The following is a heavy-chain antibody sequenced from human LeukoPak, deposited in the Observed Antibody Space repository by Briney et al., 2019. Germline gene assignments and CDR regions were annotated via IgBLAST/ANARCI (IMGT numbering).Heavy chain of an antibody. V-gene: IGHV1-18*04. Sequence: ASVKVSCKASGYTFTSYGISWVRQAPGQGLEWMGWISAYNGNTNYAQKLQGRVTMTTDTSTSTAYTELRSLRSDDTAVYYCAVSPGQHHYYFDYWGQGTLVTVSS. CDR1: GYTFTSYG. D-gene: IGHD6-13*01. CDR3: AVSPGQHHYYFDY. J-gene: IGHJ4*02. CDR2: ISAYNGNT.